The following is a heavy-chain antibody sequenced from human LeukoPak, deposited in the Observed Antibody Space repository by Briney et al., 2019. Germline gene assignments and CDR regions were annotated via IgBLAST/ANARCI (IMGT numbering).Heavy chain of an antibody. CDR3: AKDAKTYCSSTSCSEV. Sequence: GGSLRLSCAVSAFTFSDYYMTWIRQAPGKGLESVSYISPSGTDISYADSVKGRFTISRDNAKNSLYLQMNSLRAEDTALYYCAKDAKTYCSSTSCSEVWGQETLGTVSP. CDR2: ISPSGTDI. V-gene: IGHV3-11*01. D-gene: IGHD2-2*01. J-gene: IGHJ4*02. CDR1: AFTFSDYY.